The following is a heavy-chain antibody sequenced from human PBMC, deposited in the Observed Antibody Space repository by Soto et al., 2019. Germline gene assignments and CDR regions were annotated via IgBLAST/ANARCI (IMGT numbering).Heavy chain of an antibody. D-gene: IGHD2-15*01. V-gene: IGHV1-69*06. Sequence: SVKVSCKASGGSLSTNPISWVRQAPGQGLEWMGGTGSGTGPGNHAQKFQGRLAVTADKSTSTVYMELTNLSSEDTAVYYCARRHSGGFFRFFDSWGQGTLVTVSS. J-gene: IGHJ4*02. CDR2: TGSGTGPG. CDR3: ARRHSGGFFRFFDS. CDR1: GGSLSTNP.